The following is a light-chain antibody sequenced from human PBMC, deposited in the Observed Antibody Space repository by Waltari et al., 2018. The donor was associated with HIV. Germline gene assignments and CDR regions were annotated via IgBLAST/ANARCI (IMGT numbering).Light chain of an antibody. V-gene: IGKV1-5*03. CDR2: KAS. Sequence: DIQMTQSPSTLSASVGDRVTITCRASQSISNWLAWYQQKPGKAPKLLIYKASSLESGVPSSFSGSGSGTEYTLTISSLQPDDFATYYCQEYSGYFRTFGQGTKVEIK. J-gene: IGKJ1*01. CDR1: QSISNW. CDR3: QEYSGYFRT.